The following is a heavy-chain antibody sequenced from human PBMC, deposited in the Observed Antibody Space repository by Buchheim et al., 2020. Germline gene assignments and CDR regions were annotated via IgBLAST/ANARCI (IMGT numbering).Heavy chain of an antibody. CDR1: GGSISSSSYY. CDR3: ARGVRYCSGGSCYSGHYFDY. D-gene: IGHD2-15*01. V-gene: IGHV4-39*07. Sequence: QLQLQESGPGLVKPSETLSLTCTVSGGSISSSSYYWGWIRQPPGKGLEWIGSIYYSGSTYYNPSLKRRVTISVDTPKNQLSLKLSSVTAADTAVYYCARGVRYCSGGSCYSGHYFDYWGQGTL. CDR2: IYYSGST. J-gene: IGHJ4*02.